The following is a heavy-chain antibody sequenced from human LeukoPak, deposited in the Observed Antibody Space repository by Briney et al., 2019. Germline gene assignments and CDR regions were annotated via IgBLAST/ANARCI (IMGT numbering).Heavy chain of an antibody. CDR2: ISSSSSTI. Sequence: GGSLRLSCAASGFTFSSYSMNWVRQAPGKGLEWVSYISSSSSTIYYADSVKGRFTISRDNAKNSLYLQMNSLRAEDTAVYYCARGLLWFGELFSPSYFDYWGQGTLVTVSS. D-gene: IGHD3-10*01. J-gene: IGHJ4*02. CDR1: GFTFSSYS. CDR3: ARGLLWFGELFSPSYFDY. V-gene: IGHV3-48*04.